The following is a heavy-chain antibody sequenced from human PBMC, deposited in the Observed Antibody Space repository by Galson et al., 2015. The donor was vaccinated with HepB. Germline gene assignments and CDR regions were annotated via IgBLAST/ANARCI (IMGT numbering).Heavy chain of an antibody. CDR2: INPSGGST. V-gene: IGHV1-46*03. CDR3: ARAGLGGVYYYDRRGYFDY. CDR1: GYTFTSYY. Sequence: SVKVSCKASGYTFTSYYMHWVRQAPGQGLEWMGIINPSGGSTSYAQKFQGRVTMTRDTSTSTVYMELSSLRSEDTAVYYCARAGLGGVYYYDRRGYFDYWGQGTLVTVSS. D-gene: IGHD3-22*01. J-gene: IGHJ4*02.